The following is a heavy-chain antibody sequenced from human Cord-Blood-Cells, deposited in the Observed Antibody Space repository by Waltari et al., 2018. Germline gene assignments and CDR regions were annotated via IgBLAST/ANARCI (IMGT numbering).Heavy chain of an antibody. J-gene: IGHJ4*02. D-gene: IGHD3-10*01. CDR2: INHSGST. V-gene: IGHV4-34*01. CDR3: ASYYGSGSYYNDY. CDR1: GGSFSGYY. Sequence: QVQLQQWGAGLLKPSETLSLTCAVYGGSFSGYYWSWIRQPPGKGLEWIGEINHSGSTTYNPSLKLRVTISVYTSKNQFSLKLSSVTAADTAVYYCASYYGSGSYYNDYWGQGTLVTVSS.